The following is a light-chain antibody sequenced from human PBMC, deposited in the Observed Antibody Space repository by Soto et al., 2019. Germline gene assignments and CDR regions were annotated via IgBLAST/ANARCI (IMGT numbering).Light chain of an antibody. CDR2: AAS. V-gene: IGKV3-15*01. J-gene: IGKJ1*01. Sequence: EIVMTQSPDALSVSPGERATLSCRASQSVSTNLAWYQQRPGQAPRLLIYAASTRAAGIPARFSGSGSGTEYTLTISSMQSEDSAVYYCQQYSNWPETFGQGTKVEIK. CDR3: QQYSNWPET. CDR1: QSVSTN.